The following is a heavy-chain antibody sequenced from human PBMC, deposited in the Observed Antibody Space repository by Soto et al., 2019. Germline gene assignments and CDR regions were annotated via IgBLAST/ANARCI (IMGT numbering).Heavy chain of an antibody. CDR1: GFTFSSYS. V-gene: IGHV3-21*01. CDR3: WSGSFTTLYSYYYMDV. D-gene: IGHD4-4*01. J-gene: IGHJ6*03. CDR2: ISSSSSYI. Sequence: EVQLVESGGGLVKPGGSLRLSCAASGFTFSSYSMNWVLQAPGKGLEWVSSISSSSSYIYYADSVKGRFTISRDNAKNSLYLQMNSLRAEDTAVYYCWSGSFTTLYSYYYMDVWGKGTTVTVSS.